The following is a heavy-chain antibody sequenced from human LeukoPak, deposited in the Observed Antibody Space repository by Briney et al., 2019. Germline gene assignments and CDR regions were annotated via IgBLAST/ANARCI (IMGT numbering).Heavy chain of an antibody. CDR3: ASPQESGTTSFVGY. V-gene: IGHV3-48*02. CDR1: GFTFSNYG. D-gene: IGHD2/OR15-2a*01. Sequence: GRSLRLSCAASGFTFSNYGMHWVRQAPAKGLEWVSYISSSSSTIYYADSVKGRFTISRDNAKNSLYLQMNSLRDEDTAVYYCASPQESGTTSFVGYWGQGTLVTASS. J-gene: IGHJ4*02. CDR2: ISSSSSTI.